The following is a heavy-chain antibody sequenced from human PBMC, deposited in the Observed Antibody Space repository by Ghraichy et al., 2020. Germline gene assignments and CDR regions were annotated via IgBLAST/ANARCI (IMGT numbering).Heavy chain of an antibody. D-gene: IGHD3/OR15-3a*01. Sequence: GGSLRLSCAASGFTFSGSEMHWVRQASGKGLEWVGRIRSKTDTYATGYAASVKGRFTVSRDDSKNMAYLQMNSLRTEDTAVYYCVRHWTPNAFDIWGRGTMVTVSS. CDR2: IRSKTDTYAT. CDR3: VRHWTPNAFDI. CDR1: GFTFSGSE. J-gene: IGHJ3*02. V-gene: IGHV3-73*01.